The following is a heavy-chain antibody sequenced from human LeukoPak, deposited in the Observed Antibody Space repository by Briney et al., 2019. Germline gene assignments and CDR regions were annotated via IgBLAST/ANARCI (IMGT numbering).Heavy chain of an antibody. Sequence: GGSLRLSCAASGFTFSSYSMNWVRQAPGKGLEWVSYISSSSRTIYYADSVKGRFTISRDNAKNSLYLQMNSLRAEDTAVYYCARDLITMVRGVISWGQGTLVTVSS. D-gene: IGHD3-10*01. V-gene: IGHV3-48*01. CDR3: ARDLITMVRGVIS. CDR1: GFTFSSYS. CDR2: ISSSSRTI. J-gene: IGHJ4*02.